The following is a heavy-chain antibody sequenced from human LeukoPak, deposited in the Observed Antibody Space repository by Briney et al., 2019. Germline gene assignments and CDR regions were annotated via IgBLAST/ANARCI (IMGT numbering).Heavy chain of an antibody. CDR3: AKDFPSGYYDSSGPCDY. V-gene: IGHV3-30*02. D-gene: IGHD3-22*01. CDR2: FRKDGSNK. CDR1: GFTFISYG. J-gene: IGHJ4*02. Sequence: GGSLRLSCAASGFTFISYGMHWVGKAQGKGLEWWPFFRKDGSNKYYADSVKGRFTISRDNSKNTLYLQMNSLRAEDTAVYYCAKDFPSGYYDSSGPCDYWGQGTLVTVSS.